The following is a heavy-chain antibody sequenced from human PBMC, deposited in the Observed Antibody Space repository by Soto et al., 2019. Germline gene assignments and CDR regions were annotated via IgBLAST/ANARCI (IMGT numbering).Heavy chain of an antibody. J-gene: IGHJ6*02. CDR3: ASGDNPGYYGMDV. CDR2: INAGNGST. CDR1: GYTFTSYA. V-gene: IGHV1-3*01. Sequence: GASVKVSCKASGYTFTSYAMHWVRQAPGQRLEWMGWINAGNGSTKYSQKFQGRVTITRDTSASTAYMELSSLRSEDTAVYYCASGDNPGYYGMDVWGQGTTVTVSS. D-gene: IGHD7-27*01.